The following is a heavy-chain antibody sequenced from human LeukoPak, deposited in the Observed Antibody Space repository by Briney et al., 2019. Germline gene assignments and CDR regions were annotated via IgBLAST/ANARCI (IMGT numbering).Heavy chain of an antibody. CDR1: GFTFRIYA. J-gene: IGHJ4*02. D-gene: IGHD6-13*01. CDR2: ISGSDGST. Sequence: GGSLSLSCAASGFTFRIYAMSWVRQAPGKGLEWVSAISGSDGSTNYADSVKGRFSISRDNSKNTLYLQMNSLRAEDTAVYYCATRERGIAAAGPLIDYWGQGTLVTVSS. V-gene: IGHV3-23*01. CDR3: ATRERGIAAAGPLIDY.